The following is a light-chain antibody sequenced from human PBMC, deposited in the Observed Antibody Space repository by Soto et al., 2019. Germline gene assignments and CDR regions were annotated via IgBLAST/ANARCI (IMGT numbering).Light chain of an antibody. J-gene: IGKJ4*01. V-gene: IGKV3-11*01. CDR3: QQRSNWPLLT. CDR2: GAS. Sequence: IVLTQSPGTLSLSPGERATLSCRASQSVTTQLAWYQQKPGQAPRLIIHGASSRATGVPDRITGSGSGTDFTLTISRLEPEDFAVYYCQQRSNWPLLTFGGGTKVDIK. CDR1: QSVTTQ.